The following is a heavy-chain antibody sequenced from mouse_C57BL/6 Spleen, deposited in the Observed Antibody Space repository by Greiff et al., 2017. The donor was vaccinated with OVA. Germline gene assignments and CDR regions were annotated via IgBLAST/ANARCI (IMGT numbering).Heavy chain of an antibody. CDR3: ARCGNSNWYFDV. CDR1: GYAFSSYW. Sequence: VQLQQSGAELVKPGASVKISCKASGYAFSSYWMNWVKQRPGKGLEWIGQIYPGDGDPNYNGKFKGKATLTADKSSSTAYMQLSSLTSEDSAVYFCARCGNSNWYFDVWGTGTTVTVSS. D-gene: IGHD2-1*01. V-gene: IGHV1-80*01. J-gene: IGHJ1*03. CDR2: IYPGDGDP.